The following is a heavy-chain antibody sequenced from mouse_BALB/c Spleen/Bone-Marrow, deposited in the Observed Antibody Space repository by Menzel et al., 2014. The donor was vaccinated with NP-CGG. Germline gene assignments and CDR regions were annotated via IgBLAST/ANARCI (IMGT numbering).Heavy chain of an antibody. CDR2: ISSGSSTI. J-gene: IGHJ4*01. CDR3: ARRASPTGPMDY. CDR1: GFTFSNFG. D-gene: IGHD1-1*01. Sequence: VQLKESGGGLVQPGGSRKLSCAASGFTFSNFGMHWVRQAPEKGLEWVAYISSGSSTIYYADTVKGRFTIARDNPKNTLFLQMTSLRFEDTAMYYCARRASPTGPMDYWGQGTSVTVSS. V-gene: IGHV5-17*02.